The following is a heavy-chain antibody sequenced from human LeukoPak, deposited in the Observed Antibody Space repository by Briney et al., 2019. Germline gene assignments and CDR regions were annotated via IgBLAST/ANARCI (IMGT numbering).Heavy chain of an antibody. CDR2: IYPGDSDT. D-gene: IGHD3-22*01. CDR1: GYSFTSYW. V-gene: IGHV5-51*01. J-gene: IGHJ4*02. CDR3: ARQATMIVPGYFDY. Sequence: GESLKISCKGSGYSFTSYWIAWVRQMPGKGLEWMGIIYPGDSDTKYSPSFQGQVTISADKSISTAYLQWSSLKASDTAMYYCARQATMIVPGYFDYWGQGTLVTVFS.